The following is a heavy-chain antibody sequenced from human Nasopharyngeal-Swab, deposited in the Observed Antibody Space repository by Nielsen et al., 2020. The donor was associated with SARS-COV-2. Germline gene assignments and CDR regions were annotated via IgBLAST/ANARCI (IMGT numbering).Heavy chain of an antibody. V-gene: IGHV3-74*01. D-gene: IGHD2-2*01. CDR2: INSDGSST. Sequence: GGSLRLSCAASGFTFSSYWMHWVRQAPGKGLVWVSRINSDGSSTSYADSVKGRFTTSRDNAKNTLYLQMNSLRAEDTAVYYCARDKVVVVPAAIYYYGMDVWGQGTTVTVSS. CDR1: GFTFSSYW. J-gene: IGHJ6*02. CDR3: ARDKVVVVPAAIYYYGMDV.